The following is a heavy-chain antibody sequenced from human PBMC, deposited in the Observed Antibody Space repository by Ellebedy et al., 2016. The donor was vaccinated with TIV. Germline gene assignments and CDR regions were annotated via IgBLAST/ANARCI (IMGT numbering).Heavy chain of an antibody. CDR2: IIPLFGTA. J-gene: IGHJ4*02. CDR3: ARGYCATTSCWHNFDY. D-gene: IGHD2-2*01. CDR1: GGTFSSYA. Sequence: SVKVSCXASGGTFSSYAVVWVRQAPGQGLEWMGGIIPLFGTANYTQKFQGRVTLTADDSTGTAYMELSSLRSDDTAVYYCARGYCATTSCWHNFDYWGQGTLVTVSS. V-gene: IGHV1-69*13.